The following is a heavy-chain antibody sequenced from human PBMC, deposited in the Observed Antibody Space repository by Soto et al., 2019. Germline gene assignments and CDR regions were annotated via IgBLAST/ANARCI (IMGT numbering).Heavy chain of an antibody. CDR3: ARMGSYYYGMDV. V-gene: IGHV4-31*03. CDR2: IYYSGST. D-gene: IGHD2-15*01. Sequence: SETLSLTCTVSGGSISSGGYYWSWIRQHPGKGLEWIGYIYYSGSTYYNPSLKSRVTISVDTSKNQFSLKLSSVTAADTAAYYCARMGSYYYGMDVWGQGTTVTAP. J-gene: IGHJ6*02. CDR1: GGSISSGGYY.